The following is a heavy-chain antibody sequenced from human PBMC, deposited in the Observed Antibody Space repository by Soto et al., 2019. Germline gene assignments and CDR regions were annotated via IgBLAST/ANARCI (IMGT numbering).Heavy chain of an antibody. CDR1: GFTFDDYA. CDR2: ISWNSGSI. CDR3: AKDKSYYYYGMDV. Sequence: EVQLVESGGGLVQPGRSLRLSCAASGFTFDDYAMHWVRQAPGKGLEWVSGISWNSGSIDYADSVKGRFTISRDNATNSLYLQMNSLRAEDTALYYCAKDKSYYYYGMDVWGQGTTVTVSS. J-gene: IGHJ6*02. V-gene: IGHV3-9*01.